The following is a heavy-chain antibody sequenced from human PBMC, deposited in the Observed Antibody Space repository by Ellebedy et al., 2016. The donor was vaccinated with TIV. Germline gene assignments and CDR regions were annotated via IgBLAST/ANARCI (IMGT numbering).Heavy chain of an antibody. D-gene: IGHD3-22*01. CDR3: ARRTITMIKGFDY. CDR1: GFTFSSYA. V-gene: IGHV3-23*01. J-gene: IGHJ4*02. Sequence: GGSLRLXXAASGFTFSSYAMSWVRQAPGKGLEWVSAISGSGGSTYYADSVKGRFTISRDNSKNSLYLQMNSLRDEDTAVYYCARRTITMIKGFDYWGQGTLVTVSS. CDR2: ISGSGGST.